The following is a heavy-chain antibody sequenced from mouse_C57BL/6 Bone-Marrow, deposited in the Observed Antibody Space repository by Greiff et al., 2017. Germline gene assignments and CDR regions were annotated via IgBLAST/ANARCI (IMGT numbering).Heavy chain of an antibody. D-gene: IGHD1-1*01. CDR3: AKITTVVATGSDF. CDR1: GYTFTSYW. V-gene: IGHV1-64*01. CDR2: IHPNTGST. J-gene: IGHJ2*01. Sequence: QVQLQQPGAELVKPGASVKLSCKASGYTFTSYWMHWVKQRPGQGLEWIGMIHPNTGSTNYNEKFKSKATLAVDKSSSTAYMQLSSLTSADYAVYYCAKITTVVATGSDFWGQGTTLTVSS.